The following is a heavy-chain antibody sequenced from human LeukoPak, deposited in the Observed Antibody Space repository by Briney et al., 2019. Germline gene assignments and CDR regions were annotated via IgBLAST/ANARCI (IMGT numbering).Heavy chain of an antibody. Sequence: PSQTLSLTCAVSGDSISSGSYSWSWIRQPPGKGLVWIGYISHSGNTYYSPSLKSRVTISVDNSKNQFSLKLTSVTAADTAVYYCARYSTTWPYWYFDLWGRGTLVTVSS. CDR1: GDSISSGSYS. J-gene: IGHJ2*01. CDR2: ISHSGNT. D-gene: IGHD6-13*01. V-gene: IGHV4-30-2*01. CDR3: ARYSTTWPYWYFDL.